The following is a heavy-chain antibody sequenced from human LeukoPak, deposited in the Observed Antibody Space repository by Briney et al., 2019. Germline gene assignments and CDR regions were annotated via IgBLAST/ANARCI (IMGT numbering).Heavy chain of an antibody. CDR1: GFTFSSYA. CDR2: ISGSGGST. J-gene: IGHJ4*02. Sequence: PGGSLRLSCAASGFTFSSYAMSWVRQAPGKGLEWVSAISGSGGSTCYADSVKGRFTISRDNSKNTLYLQMNSLRAEDTAVYYCAKMSGSYRFFDYWGQGTLVTVSS. D-gene: IGHD1-26*01. V-gene: IGHV3-23*01. CDR3: AKMSGSYRFFDY.